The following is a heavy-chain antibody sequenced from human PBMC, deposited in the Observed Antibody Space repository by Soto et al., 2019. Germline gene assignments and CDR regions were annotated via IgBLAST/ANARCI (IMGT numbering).Heavy chain of an antibody. Sequence: ASVKVSCKASGYTFTSYGISWVRQAPGQGLEWMGWISAYSGNTNYAQKLQGRVTMTTDTSTSTAYMELRSLRSDDTAVYYCARGDRYDSSGYYNDYWGQGTLVTVSS. V-gene: IGHV1-18*01. CDR2: ISAYSGNT. J-gene: IGHJ4*02. D-gene: IGHD3-22*01. CDR1: GYTFTSYG. CDR3: ARGDRYDSSGYYNDY.